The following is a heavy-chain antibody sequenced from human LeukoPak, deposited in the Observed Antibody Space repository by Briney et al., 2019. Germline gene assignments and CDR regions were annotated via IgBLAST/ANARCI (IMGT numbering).Heavy chain of an antibody. CDR2: MYETGHT. CDR3: ASHPFSTPFDY. V-gene: IGHV4-59*08. J-gene: IGHJ4*02. CDR1: GGSIXGYY. Sequence: TLSLTCSVXGGSIXGYYWSWIRQPPGQGLEWIGDMYETGHTKYNSSLKSRVTISLDTSKNHFSLNLSSVTAADTAVYYCASHPFSTPFDYWGPGTLVTVSS. D-gene: IGHD3-16*01.